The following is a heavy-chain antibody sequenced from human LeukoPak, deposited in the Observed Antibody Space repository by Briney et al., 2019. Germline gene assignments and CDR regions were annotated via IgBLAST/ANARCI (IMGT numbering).Heavy chain of an antibody. V-gene: IGHV4-30-2*01. CDR2: IYHSGST. D-gene: IGHD2-2*01. CDR1: GGSISSGGYS. J-gene: IGHJ4*02. CDR3: ARGVVVVPAAAFFDY. Sequence: SQTLSLTCAVSGGSISSGGYSWSWIRQPPGKGLEWIGYIYHSGSTYYNPSLKSRVTTSVDRSKNQFSLKLSSVTAADTAVYYCARGVVVVPAAAFFDYWGQGTLVTVSS.